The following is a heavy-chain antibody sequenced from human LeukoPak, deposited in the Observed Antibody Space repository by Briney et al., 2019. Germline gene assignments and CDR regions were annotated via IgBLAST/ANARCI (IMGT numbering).Heavy chain of an antibody. CDR1: GFTLSRYA. V-gene: IGHV3-23*01. Sequence: GGSLTLSCPASGFTLSRYAMSWVRQAPGKGLEWVSAISGSGGSTYYADSVKGRFTLSRDNSKNTLYLQMNSLRAEDTAVYYCAKDIFSSYDSSGYILFDYWGQGTLVTVSS. J-gene: IGHJ4*02. D-gene: IGHD3-22*01. CDR2: ISGSGGST. CDR3: AKDIFSSYDSSGYILFDY.